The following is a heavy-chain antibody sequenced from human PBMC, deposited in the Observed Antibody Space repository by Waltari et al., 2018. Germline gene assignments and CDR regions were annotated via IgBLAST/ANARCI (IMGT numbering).Heavy chain of an antibody. J-gene: IGHJ5*02. V-gene: IGHV3-49*04. D-gene: IGHD2-2*01. CDR2: INSEFYGGTT. CDR1: EFTFGDYA. Sequence: EVQLVESGGGLVQPGRSLRLSCTPSEFTFGDYAVSWVRQAPGKGLEWVGFINSEFYGGTTKYAASVKGRLIMSRDDSKNTAYLQMNSLKTEDTAMYYCTRGYCSSDSCYHSSWGQGTLVTVSS. CDR3: TRGYCSSDSCYHSS.